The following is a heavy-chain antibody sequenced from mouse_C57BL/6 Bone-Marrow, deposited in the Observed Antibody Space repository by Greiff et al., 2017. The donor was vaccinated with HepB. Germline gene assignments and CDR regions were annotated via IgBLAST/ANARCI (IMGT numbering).Heavy chain of an antibody. CDR1: GYAFTNYL. V-gene: IGHV1-54*01. J-gene: IGHJ2*01. CDR2: INPGSGGT. CDR3: ARGDYYPSFDY. D-gene: IGHD2-1*01. Sequence: LQESGAELVRPGTSVKVSCKASGYAFTNYLIEWVKQRPGQGLEWIGVINPGSGGTNYNEKFKGKATLTADKSSSTAYMQLSSLTSEDSAVYFCARGDYYPSFDYWGQGTTLTVSS.